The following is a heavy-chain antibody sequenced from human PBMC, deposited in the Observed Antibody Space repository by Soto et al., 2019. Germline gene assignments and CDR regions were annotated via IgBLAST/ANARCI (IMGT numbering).Heavy chain of an antibody. CDR3: AKDAVYGDGFWLPES. D-gene: IGHD4-17*01. J-gene: IGHJ5*02. V-gene: IGHV3-23*01. Sequence: EVQLSESGGGLVQPGGSLRLSCAASGFTFSKYAMMWVRQAPGKGLEWVAGILGSGGTYHADSVKGRFTISKDNSLSTLYLQMDCLRADDTAVYYCAKDAVYGDGFWLPESWGQGTLVIVSS. CDR1: GFTFSKYA. CDR2: ILGSGGT.